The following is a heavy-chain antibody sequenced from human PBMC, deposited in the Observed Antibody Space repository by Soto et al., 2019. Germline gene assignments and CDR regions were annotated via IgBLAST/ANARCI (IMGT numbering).Heavy chain of an antibody. Sequence: SETLSLTCAVYGGSFSGYYWSWIRQPPGKGLEWIGEINHSGSTNYNPSLKSRVTISVDTSKNQFSLKLSSVTAADTAVYYCGRGGGTSGSYRKYGMDVWGQGTTVTVSS. CDR1: GGSFSGYY. D-gene: IGHD1-26*01. J-gene: IGHJ6*02. CDR2: INHSGST. V-gene: IGHV4-34*01. CDR3: GRGGGTSGSYRKYGMDV.